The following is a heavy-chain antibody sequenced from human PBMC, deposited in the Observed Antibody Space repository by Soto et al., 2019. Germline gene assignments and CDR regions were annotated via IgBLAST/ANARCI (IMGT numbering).Heavy chain of an antibody. D-gene: IGHD3-22*01. J-gene: IGHJ4*02. CDR2: INPNSGGT. Sequence: VASVKVSCKASGYTFTGYYMHWVRQAPGQGLEWMGWINPNSGGTNYAQKFQGRVTMTRDTSISTAYMELSRLRSDDTAVYYCARHDSSGYYPFDYWGQGTLVTVSS. CDR3: ARHDSSGYYPFDY. V-gene: IGHV1-2*02. CDR1: GYTFTGYY.